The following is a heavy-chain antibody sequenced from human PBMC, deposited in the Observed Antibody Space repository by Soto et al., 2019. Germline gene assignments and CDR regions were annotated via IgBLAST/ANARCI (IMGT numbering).Heavy chain of an antibody. J-gene: IGHJ6*03. CDR2: INHSGSA. CDR1: GPSITSSSYY. Sequence: PPETLSPTCTLSGPSITSSSYYWGWLRHTPGEGLEWIGEINHSGSANSNPSLKSRVTISVDTSKNQFSLKLSSVTAADTAVYYCARGGQYCSGGSCLYYMDVWGKGTTVTVSS. V-gene: IGHV4-39*07. D-gene: IGHD2-15*01. CDR3: ARGGQYCSGGSCLYYMDV.